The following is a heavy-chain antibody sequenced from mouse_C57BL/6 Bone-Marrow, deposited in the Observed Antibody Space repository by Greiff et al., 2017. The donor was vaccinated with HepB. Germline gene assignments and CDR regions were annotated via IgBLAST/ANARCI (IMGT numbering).Heavy chain of an antibody. CDR1: GFNIKDDY. J-gene: IGHJ2*01. V-gene: IGHV14-4*01. Sequence: EVKLMESGAELVRPGASVKLSCTASGFNIKDDYMHWVKQRPEQGLEWIGWIDPENGDTEYASKFQGKATITADTSSNTAYLQLSSLTSEDTAVYYCTYYGSVDYWGQGTTLTVSS. CDR3: TYYGSVDY. CDR2: IDPENGDT. D-gene: IGHD1-1*01.